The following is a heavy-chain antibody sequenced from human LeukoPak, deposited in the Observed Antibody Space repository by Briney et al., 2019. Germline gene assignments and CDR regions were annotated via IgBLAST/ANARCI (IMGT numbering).Heavy chain of an antibody. D-gene: IGHD3-22*01. V-gene: IGHV4-34*01. CDR1: GGSFSGYY. CDR3: ARWYYYDSSGYYYGAFDI. J-gene: IGHJ3*02. Sequence: PSETLSLTCAVYGGSFSGYYWSWIRQPPGKGLEWIGEINHSGSTNYNPSLKSRVTISVDTSKNQFSLKLSSVTAADTAVYYCARWYYYDSSGYYYGAFDIWGQGTMVTVSS. CDR2: INHSGST.